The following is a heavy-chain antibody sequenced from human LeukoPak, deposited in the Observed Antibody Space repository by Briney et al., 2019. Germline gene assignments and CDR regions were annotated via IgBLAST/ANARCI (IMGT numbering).Heavy chain of an antibody. V-gene: IGHV3-74*01. CDR3: ARVAGGYSSGWPFDY. CDR1: GFTFSSYW. CDR2: INSDGSST. Sequence: GGSLRLSCAASGFTFSSYWMHWVRQAPGKGLVWVSRINSDGSSTIYADSVKGRFTISRDNAKNTLYLQMNSLRAEDTAVYYCARVAGGYSSGWPFDYWAREPWSPSPQ. D-gene: IGHD6-19*01. J-gene: IGHJ4*02.